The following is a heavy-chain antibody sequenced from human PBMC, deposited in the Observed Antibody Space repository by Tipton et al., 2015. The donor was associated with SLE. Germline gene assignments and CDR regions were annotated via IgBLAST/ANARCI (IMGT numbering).Heavy chain of an antibody. D-gene: IGHD7-27*01. Sequence: LRLSCAVYGGSFSGYYWSWIRQPPGKGLEWIGEINHSGSTNYNPSLKSRVTISVDTSKNQFSLKLSSVTAADTAVYYCASTGDVAFDIWGQGTMVTVSS. V-gene: IGHV4-34*01. CDR2: INHSGST. J-gene: IGHJ3*02. CDR3: ASTGDVAFDI. CDR1: GGSFSGYY.